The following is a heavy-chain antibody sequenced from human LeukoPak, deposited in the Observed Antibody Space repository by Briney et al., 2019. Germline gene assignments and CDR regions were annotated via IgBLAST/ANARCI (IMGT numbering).Heavy chain of an antibody. CDR3: TTDLAAMVRAVDY. V-gene: IGHV3-15*01. CDR1: GFTFSSYG. D-gene: IGHD5-18*01. Sequence: GGSLRLSCAASGFTFSSYGMSWVRQAPGKGLEWVGRIKSKTDGGTTDYTAPVNGRFTISRDDSKNTLYLQMNSLKTEDTAVYYCTTDLAAMVRAVDYWGQGTLVTVSS. J-gene: IGHJ4*02. CDR2: IKSKTDGGTT.